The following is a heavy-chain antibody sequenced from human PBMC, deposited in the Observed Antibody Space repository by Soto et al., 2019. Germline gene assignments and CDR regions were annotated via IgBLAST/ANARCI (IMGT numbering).Heavy chain of an antibody. CDR2: ISKDGGYP. CDR3: ASEPTHCGGGLDV. J-gene: IGHJ6*02. CDR1: GFTFSNHV. V-gene: IGHV3-30-3*01. D-gene: IGHD2-21*01. Sequence: QEQLMESGGGVVQPGRSLRVSCVASGFTFSNHVIHWVRRAPGKGLEWVAAISKDGGYPYYTDSVKGRLTISRDNSKNTVSLQMHSLRAEDTAVYYCASEPTHCGGGLDVGGQGTTVTVSS.